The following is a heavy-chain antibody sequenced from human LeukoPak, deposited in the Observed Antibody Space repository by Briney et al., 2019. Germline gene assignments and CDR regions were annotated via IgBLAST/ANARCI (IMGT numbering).Heavy chain of an antibody. CDR3: ARDWDYGGKSGYNWFDP. D-gene: IGHD4-23*01. Sequence: ASVTVSCKASRYTFTRYVISWVRPAPGQGGEWVGWINAYNGNTNHAQKFQCRVTMTTATSTTTAYMELRSLRSDDTAVYYCARDWDYGGKSGYNWFDPWGQGTLVTVPS. V-gene: IGHV1-18*01. CDR1: RYTFTRYV. CDR2: INAYNGNT. J-gene: IGHJ5*02.